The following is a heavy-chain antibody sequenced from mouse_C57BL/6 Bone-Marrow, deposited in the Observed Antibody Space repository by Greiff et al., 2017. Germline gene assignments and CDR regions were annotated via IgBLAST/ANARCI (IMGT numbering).Heavy chain of an antibody. D-gene: IGHD1-1*01. Sequence: EVQGVESGGGLVKPGGSLKLSCAASGFTFSDYGMHWVRQAPEKGLEWVAYISSGSSTIYYADTVKGRFTISRDNAKNTLFLQMTSLRSEDTAMYYCARTTVAPYWYFDVWGTGTTVTVSS. V-gene: IGHV5-17*01. J-gene: IGHJ1*03. CDR3: ARTTVAPYWYFDV. CDR2: ISSGSSTI. CDR1: GFTFSDYG.